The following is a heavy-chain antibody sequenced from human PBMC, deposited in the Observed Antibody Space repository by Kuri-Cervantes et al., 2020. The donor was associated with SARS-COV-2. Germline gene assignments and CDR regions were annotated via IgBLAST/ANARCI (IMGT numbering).Heavy chain of an antibody. J-gene: IGHJ6*02. Sequence: SVTLSCHASGGTFSSYSISWVRQARGQGLEWMGGTIPIFGTANYAQKFQGRVTITADKSTSTAYMELSSLRSEDTAVYYCARGWSSTSCYSDVYYYYGMDVWGQGTTVTVSS. V-gene: IGHV1-69*06. CDR1: GGTFSSYS. CDR2: TIPIFGTA. CDR3: ARGWSSTSCYSDVYYYYGMDV. D-gene: IGHD2-2*01.